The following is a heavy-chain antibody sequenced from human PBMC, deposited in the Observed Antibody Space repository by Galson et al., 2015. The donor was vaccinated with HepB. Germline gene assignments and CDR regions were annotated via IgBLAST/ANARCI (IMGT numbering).Heavy chain of an antibody. CDR1: GFIFSSYK. J-gene: IGHJ4*02. Sequence: SLRLSCAASGFIFSSYKMNWVRQAPGKGLEWVSSIRTSSTHISYADSVKGRFTISRDNAKSSLYLQMNSLRAEDTAVYYCAGEYRYTRGWSINYWGQGTLLTVSS. V-gene: IGHV3-21*01. D-gene: IGHD6-19*01. CDR3: AGEYRYTRGWSINY. CDR2: IRTSSTHI.